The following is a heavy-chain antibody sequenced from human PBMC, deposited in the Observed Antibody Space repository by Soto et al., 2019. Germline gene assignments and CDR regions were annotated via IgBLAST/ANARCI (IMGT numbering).Heavy chain of an antibody. Sequence: GGSLRLSSPAPGFTLSTHSMHWVRQAPGKGLVWVSRICFDGITTHYADSVKGRLTVSRDNPKNTVYLHVNSLRDEDTAVYYCARGGAMGVDYGGQGTLVTASS. CDR1: GFTLSTHS. CDR3: ARGGAMGVDY. V-gene: IGHV3-74*01. J-gene: IGHJ4*02. D-gene: IGHD1-26*01. CDR2: ICFDGITT.